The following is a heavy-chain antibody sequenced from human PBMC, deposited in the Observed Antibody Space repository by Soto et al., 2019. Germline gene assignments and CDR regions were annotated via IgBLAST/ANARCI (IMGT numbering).Heavy chain of an antibody. V-gene: IGHV3-53*01. CDR2: IYSGGST. CDR1: GFTVSSNY. D-gene: IGHD3-22*01. J-gene: IGHJ1*01. Sequence: GGSLRLSCAASGFTVSSNYMSWVRQAPGNGLEWVSVIYSGGSTYYADSVKGRFTISRDNSKNTLYLQMNSLRAEDTAVYYCARDRVESGYPEYFQHWGQGTLVTVPQ. CDR3: ARDRVESGYPEYFQH.